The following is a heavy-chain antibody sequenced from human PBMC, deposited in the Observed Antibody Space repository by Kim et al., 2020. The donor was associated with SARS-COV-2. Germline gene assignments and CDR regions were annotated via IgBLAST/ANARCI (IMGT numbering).Heavy chain of an antibody. CDR3: ARGDY. Sequence: SPIFGTANYAQKFQGRVTITADESTSTAYMELSSLRSEDTAVYYCARGDYWGQGTLVTVSS. CDR2: SPIFGTA. J-gene: IGHJ4*02. V-gene: IGHV1-69*01.